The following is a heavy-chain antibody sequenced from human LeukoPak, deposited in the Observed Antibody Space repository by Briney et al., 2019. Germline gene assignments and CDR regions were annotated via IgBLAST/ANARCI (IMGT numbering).Heavy chain of an antibody. D-gene: IGHD6-19*01. CDR2: IYYSGST. Sequence: SETLSLTCTVSGYSIRSGYYWGWIRQPPRKGLEWIGSIYYSGSTYYNPSLKSRVTISVDTSKNQFSLKLSSVTAADTAVYYCARTISGWQHRTLYYFDYWGQGTLVTVSS. V-gene: IGHV4-38-2*02. CDR1: GYSIRSGYY. CDR3: ARTISGWQHRTLYYFDY. J-gene: IGHJ4*02.